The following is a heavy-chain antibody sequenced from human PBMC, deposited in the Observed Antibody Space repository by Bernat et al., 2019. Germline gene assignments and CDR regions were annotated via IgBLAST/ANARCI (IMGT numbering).Heavy chain of an antibody. J-gene: IGHJ6*02. D-gene: IGHD5-12*01. CDR3: ARDRGRVATNYYGMDV. CDR1: GFTFSSYS. V-gene: IGHV3-21*01. CDR2: ISSSSSYI. Sequence: EVQLVESGGGLVKPGGSLRLSCAASGFTFSSYSMNWVRQAPGKGLEWVSSISSSSSYIYYADSVKGRFTISRDNAKNSLYLQMNSLRAEDTAVYYCARDRGRVATNYYGMDVWGQGTTVTVSS.